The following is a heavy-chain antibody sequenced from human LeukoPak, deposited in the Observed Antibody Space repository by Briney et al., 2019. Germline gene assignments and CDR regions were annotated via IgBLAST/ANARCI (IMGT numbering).Heavy chain of an antibody. Sequence: PGGSLRLSCAASGFTFRTYEMNWVRQAPGKGLEWVSYISSSGGTTYYADSVKGRFTISRDNAKNSLDLQMNSLRAEDTAIYYCARDMSSDSYGYTRSILDNWGQGTLVTVSS. D-gene: IGHD5-18*01. J-gene: IGHJ4*02. CDR3: ARDMSSDSYGYTRSILDN. CDR1: GFTFRTYE. CDR2: ISSSGGTT. V-gene: IGHV3-48*03.